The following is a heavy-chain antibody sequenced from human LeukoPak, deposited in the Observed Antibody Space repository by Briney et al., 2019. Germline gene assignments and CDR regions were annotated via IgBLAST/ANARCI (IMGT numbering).Heavy chain of an antibody. CDR1: GFTFSSDW. D-gene: IGHD1-26*01. Sequence: GGSLRLSCAASGFTFSSDWMHWVRQAPGKGLVWVARIESDASNTRYADSVKGRFTISRDNANKTLYLQMSSLRAEDTAVYYCTRDGSGSRIPFDYWGQGTLVTVSS. V-gene: IGHV3-74*01. CDR3: TRDGSGSRIPFDY. CDR2: IESDASNT. J-gene: IGHJ4*02.